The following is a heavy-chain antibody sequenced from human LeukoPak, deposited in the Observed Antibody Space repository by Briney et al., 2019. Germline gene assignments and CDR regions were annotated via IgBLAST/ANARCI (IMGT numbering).Heavy chain of an antibody. Sequence: ASVKVSCKASGYTFTSYDINWVRQATGQGLEWMGWMNPNSGNTGYAQKFQGRVTMTRNTSISTAYMELSSLRSEDTAVYYCARGWKYYDFWSGYYYYGMDVWGQGTTVTVSS. CDR1: GYTFTSYD. CDR2: MNPNSGNT. D-gene: IGHD3-3*01. V-gene: IGHV1-8*01. CDR3: ARGWKYYDFWSGYYYYGMDV. J-gene: IGHJ6*02.